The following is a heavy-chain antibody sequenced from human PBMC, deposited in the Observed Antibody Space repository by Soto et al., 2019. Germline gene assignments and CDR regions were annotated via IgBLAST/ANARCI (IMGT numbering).Heavy chain of an antibody. D-gene: IGHD2-21*02. CDR1: GGSFSGYY. J-gene: IGHJ4*02. CDR2: INHSGST. V-gene: IGHV4-34*01. CDR3: VVWVAAISYFDY. Sequence: SETLSLTCAVYGGSFSGYYWSWIRQPPGKGLEWIGEINHSGSTNYNPSLKSRVTISVDTSKNQFSLKLSSVTAADTAVYYCVVWVAAISYFDYGGQGTRGTVSS.